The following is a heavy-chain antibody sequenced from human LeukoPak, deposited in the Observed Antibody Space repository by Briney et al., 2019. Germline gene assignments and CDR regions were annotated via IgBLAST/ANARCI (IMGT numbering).Heavy chain of an antibody. CDR2: INPNSGGT. Sequence: ASVKVSCKASGYTFTGYYMHWVRQAPGQGLEWMGWINPNSGGTNYAQKFQGRVTMTRDTSISTAYMELSRLRSDDTAVYYCAREVPAAPNWFDPWGQGTLVTVSS. CDR1: GYTFTGYY. D-gene: IGHD2-2*01. V-gene: IGHV1-2*02. CDR3: AREVPAAPNWFDP. J-gene: IGHJ5*02.